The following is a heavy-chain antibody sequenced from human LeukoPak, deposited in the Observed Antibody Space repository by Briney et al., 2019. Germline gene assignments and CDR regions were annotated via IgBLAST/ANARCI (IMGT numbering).Heavy chain of an antibody. CDR3: ARAVCSTSCYILRRAKNSFDP. D-gene: IGHD2-2*02. CDR1: GGSFSGYY. V-gene: IGHV4-34*01. CDR2: INHSGST. J-gene: IGHJ5*02. Sequence: SETLSLTCAVYGGSFSGYYWSWIRQPPGKGLEWIGEINHSGSTNYNPSLKSRVTISVDTSKNQFSLKLSSVTAADTAVYYCARAVCSTSCYILRRAKNSFDPWGQGTLVTVSS.